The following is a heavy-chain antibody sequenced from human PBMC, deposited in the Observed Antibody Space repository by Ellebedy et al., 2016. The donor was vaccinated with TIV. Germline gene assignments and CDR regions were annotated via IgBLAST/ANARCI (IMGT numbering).Heavy chain of an antibody. J-gene: IGHJ6*02. D-gene: IGHD2-15*01. CDR2: INQDGGET. V-gene: IGHV3-7*03. Sequence: GESLKISCLASGFSFSTYWMSWVRQAPGKGLEWVANINQDGGETHYVDSVKGRFTVSRDNAKNSLYLQMNSLRVEDTAVYYCAKGARDYSGGYYYYAMDVWGQGTTVTVSS. CDR1: GFSFSTYW. CDR3: AKGARDYSGGYYYYAMDV.